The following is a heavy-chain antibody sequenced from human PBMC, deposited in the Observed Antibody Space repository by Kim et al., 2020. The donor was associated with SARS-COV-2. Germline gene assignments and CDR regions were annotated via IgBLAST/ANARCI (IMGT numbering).Heavy chain of an antibody. V-gene: IGHV4-31*02. Sequence: KSRITMSVDTSKNQFSLKLSSVTAADTAVYYCARLLRDKTYYDFWSAFLDYWGQGTLVTVSS. D-gene: IGHD3-3*01. J-gene: IGHJ4*02. CDR3: ARLLRDKTYYDFWSAFLDY.